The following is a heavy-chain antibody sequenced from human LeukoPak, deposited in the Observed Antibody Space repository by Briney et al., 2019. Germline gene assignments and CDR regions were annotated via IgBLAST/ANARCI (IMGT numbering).Heavy chain of an antibody. CDR2: ISSSSSYI. V-gene: IGHV3-21*01. Sequence: GGSLRLSCAASGFTFSSYSMNWVRQAPGKGLEWVSSISSSSSYIYYADSVKGRLTISRDNAKNSLYLQMNSLRAEDTAVYYCAILGGDAFDIWGQGTMVTVSS. CDR1: GFTFSSYS. CDR3: AILGGDAFDI. J-gene: IGHJ3*02. D-gene: IGHD3-16*01.